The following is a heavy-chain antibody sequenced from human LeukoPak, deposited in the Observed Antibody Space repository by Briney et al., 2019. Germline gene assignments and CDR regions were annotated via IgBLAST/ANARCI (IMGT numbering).Heavy chain of an antibody. CDR1: GFTFSTYF. CDR2: IASDGSHT. J-gene: IGHJ3*02. D-gene: IGHD2-21*01. CDR3: ARERQDTILHSGAFDI. V-gene: IGHV3-30-3*01. Sequence: GRSLRLSCAASGFTFSTYFMHWVRQAPGKGLEWVADIASDGSHTFCVESVKGRFTISRDNSKNTLYLQMNSLRAEDTAVYFCARERQDTILHSGAFDIWGQGTMVTVSS.